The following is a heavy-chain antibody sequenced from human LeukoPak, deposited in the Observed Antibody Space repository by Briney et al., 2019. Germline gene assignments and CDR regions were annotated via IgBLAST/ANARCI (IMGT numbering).Heavy chain of an antibody. V-gene: IGHV3-30-3*01. Sequence: GRSLRLSCAASGFTFSSYAMHWVRQAPGKGLEWVAVISYDGSNKYYADSVKGRFTISRDNSKNTLYLQMNSLRAEDTAVYYCAREGPSPRDLNWFDPWGQGILVTVSS. CDR1: GFTFSSYA. CDR3: AREGPSPRDLNWFDP. J-gene: IGHJ5*02. D-gene: IGHD6-6*01. CDR2: ISYDGSNK.